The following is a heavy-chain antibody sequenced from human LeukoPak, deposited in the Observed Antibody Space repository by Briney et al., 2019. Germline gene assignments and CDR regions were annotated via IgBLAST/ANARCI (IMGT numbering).Heavy chain of an antibody. J-gene: IGHJ5*02. V-gene: IGHV3-53*01. CDR3: AREARSDYYDSSGYFDP. CDR1: GFTVSSNY. CDR2: IYSGGST. D-gene: IGHD3-22*01. Sequence: GGSPRLSCAASGFTVSSNYMSWVRQAPGKGLEWVSVIYSGGSTYYADSVKGRFTISRDNSKNTLYLQMNSLRAEDTAVYYCAREARSDYYDSSGYFDPWGQGTLVTVSS.